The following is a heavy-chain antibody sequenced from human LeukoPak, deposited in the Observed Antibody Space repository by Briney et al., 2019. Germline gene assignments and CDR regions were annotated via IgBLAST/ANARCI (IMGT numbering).Heavy chain of an antibody. Sequence: SETLSLTCAVYGGSISRYYWSWIRQPPGKGLEWFGYVYDSGTTNYNPSLKSRVTISVDTSKNQFSLKLSSVTAADTAVYYCAKGSGYEHSYYYYYMDVWGKGTTVTISS. D-gene: IGHD5-12*01. V-gene: IGHV4-59*01. CDR3: AKGSGYEHSYYYYYMDV. CDR2: VYDSGTT. CDR1: GGSISRYY. J-gene: IGHJ6*03.